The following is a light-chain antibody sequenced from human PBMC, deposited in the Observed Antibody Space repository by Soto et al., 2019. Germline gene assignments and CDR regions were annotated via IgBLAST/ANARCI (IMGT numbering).Light chain of an antibody. V-gene: IGKV3-20*01. CDR2: GSS. CDR3: QQYGSSPPYT. CDR1: QSVSNKY. J-gene: IGKJ2*01. Sequence: EVVLTQSPGTLSLCLGERATLSCRASQSVSNKYLAWYQQKPGQAPRLLIFGSSDRATGIPDRFSGSGSGTDFTLTISRLEPEDFAVYYCQQYGSSPPYTFGQGTKLEIK.